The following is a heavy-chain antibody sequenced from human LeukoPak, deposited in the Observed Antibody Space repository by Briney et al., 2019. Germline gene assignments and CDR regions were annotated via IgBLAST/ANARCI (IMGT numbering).Heavy chain of an antibody. CDR3: GKGWFGELLNDY. V-gene: IGHV1-18*01. CDR2: ISTYNGNT. Sequence: ASVKVSCKASGYTFTSYGISWVRQAPGQGLEWMGWISTYNGNTNCAKKLQGRVTMITVTSTSTPYMELRSLKSDDTAVYYYGKGWFGELLNDYWGQGTLVSVSS. D-gene: IGHD3-10*01. J-gene: IGHJ4*02. CDR1: GYTFTSYG.